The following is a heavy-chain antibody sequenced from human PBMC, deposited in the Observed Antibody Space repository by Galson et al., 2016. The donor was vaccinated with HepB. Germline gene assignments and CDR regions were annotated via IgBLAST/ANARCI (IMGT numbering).Heavy chain of an antibody. D-gene: IGHD4-11*01. CDR2: MYYSGST. V-gene: IGHV4-61*01. Sequence: ETLSLTCTVSGGSVTSGPYYWSWIRQPPGKGLEWVGYMYYSGSTNYNPSLTSRVTISIDTSKNQFSVKLRSVTAADTAVYFCARGTRPYSNYPPTLDYWGQGTLVTVSS. J-gene: IGHJ4*02. CDR3: ARGTRPYSNYPPTLDY. CDR1: GGSVTSGPYY.